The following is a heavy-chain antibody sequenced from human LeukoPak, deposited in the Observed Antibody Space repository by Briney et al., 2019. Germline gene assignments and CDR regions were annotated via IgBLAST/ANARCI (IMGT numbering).Heavy chain of an antibody. D-gene: IGHD5-12*01. V-gene: IGHV4-30-4*08. CDR1: TFGDYA. Sequence: TFGDYAMSWIRQPPGKGLEWIGYIYYSGSTYYNPSLKSRVTISVDTSKNQFSLKLSSVTAADTAVYYCASVADDDYWGQGTLVTVSS. J-gene: IGHJ4*02. CDR2: IYYSGST. CDR3: ASVADDDY.